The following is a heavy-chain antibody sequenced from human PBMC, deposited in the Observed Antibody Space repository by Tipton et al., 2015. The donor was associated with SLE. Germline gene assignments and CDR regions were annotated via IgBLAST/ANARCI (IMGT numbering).Heavy chain of an antibody. CDR1: GFTVSSNY. J-gene: IGHJ3*02. Sequence: SLRLSCAASGFTVSSNYMSWVRQAPGKGLEWVSVIYSGGSTYYADSVKGRFTISRDNSKNTLYLQIHSLRAEDTAVYYCAREPGLKAAFEIWGQGTMVTVSS. V-gene: IGHV3-53*01. CDR3: AREPGLKAAFEI. CDR2: IYSGGST.